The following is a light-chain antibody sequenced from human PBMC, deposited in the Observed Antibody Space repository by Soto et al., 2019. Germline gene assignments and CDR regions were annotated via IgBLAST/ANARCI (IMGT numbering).Light chain of an antibody. CDR2: GAS. CDR3: QQYNYRPPA. V-gene: IGKV3-15*01. Sequence: EIVMTQSPATLSVSPGERAALSCRASQSVNGNLAWYQQTPGQAPRLLIYGASTRATGIPARFGGSGFGTEFTLTISSLKSEDFAVYYCQQYNYRPPAFGQGTRLEIK. CDR1: QSVNGN. J-gene: IGKJ5*01.